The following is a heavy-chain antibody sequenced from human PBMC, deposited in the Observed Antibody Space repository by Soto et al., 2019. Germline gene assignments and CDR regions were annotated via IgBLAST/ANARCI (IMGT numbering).Heavy chain of an antibody. V-gene: IGHV4-59*01. CDR1: GGSISSYY. CDR3: ARLRLQDIVLVPAAIGPGMDV. J-gene: IGHJ6*02. Sequence: PSETLSLTCTVSGGSISSYYWSWIRQPPGKGLEWIGYIYYSGSTNYNPSLKSRVTISVDTSKNQFSLKLSSVTAADTAVYYCARLRLQDIVLVPAAIGPGMDVWGQGTTVTVSS. CDR2: IYYSGST. D-gene: IGHD2-2*01.